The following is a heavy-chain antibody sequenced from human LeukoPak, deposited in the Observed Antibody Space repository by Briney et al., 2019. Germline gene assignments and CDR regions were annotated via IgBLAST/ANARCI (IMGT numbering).Heavy chain of an antibody. CDR3: AELGITMIGGV. Sequence: GGSLRLSCAASGFTFSSYEMNWVRQAPGKGLEWVSYISSSGSTIYYAGSVKGRFTVSRDNAKNSLYLQMNSLRAEDTAVYYCAELGITMIGGVWGKGTTVTISS. CDR2: ISSSGSTI. V-gene: IGHV3-48*03. CDR1: GFTFSSYE. D-gene: IGHD3-10*02. J-gene: IGHJ6*04.